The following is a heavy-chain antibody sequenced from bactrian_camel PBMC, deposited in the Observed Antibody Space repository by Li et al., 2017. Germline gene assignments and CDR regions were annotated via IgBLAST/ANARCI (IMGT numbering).Heavy chain of an antibody. D-gene: IGHD4*01. CDR2: IHGSTDTT. V-gene: IGHV3S40*01. CDR3: AVYDAYAGKCSFREDFYDY. Sequence: VQLVESGGGSVAAGGSLRLSCAASTYTDSIDCMGWFRQLPGKEVEGVAVIHGSTDTTYYADSVKGRFTISQDNAEKTVILRMNSLNPEDTAVYTCAVYDAYAGKCSFREDFYDYWGPGTQVTVS. J-gene: IGHJ4*01. CDR1: TYTDSIDC.